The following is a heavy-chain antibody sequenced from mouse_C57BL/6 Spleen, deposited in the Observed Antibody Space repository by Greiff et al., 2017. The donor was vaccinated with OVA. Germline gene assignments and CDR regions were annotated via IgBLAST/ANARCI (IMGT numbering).Heavy chain of an antibody. D-gene: IGHD1-1*01. CDR3: ARDGSSYYFDY. Sequence: EVQLQQSGPELVKPGASVKISCKASGYSFTGYYMHWVKQSSEKSLEWIGEINPSTGGTSYNQKFKGKATLTVDKSSSTAYMQLKSLTSEDSAVYYGARDGSSYYFDYWGQGTTLTVSS. CDR1: GYSFTGYY. J-gene: IGHJ2*01. V-gene: IGHV1-43*01. CDR2: INPSTGGT.